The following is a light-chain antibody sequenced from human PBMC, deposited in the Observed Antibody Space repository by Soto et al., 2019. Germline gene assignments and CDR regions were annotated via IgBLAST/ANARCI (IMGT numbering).Light chain of an antibody. J-gene: IGKJ5*01. CDR3: QQYDDLPIT. Sequence: IQMTQSPSSLSVSVGDIVTMGWQASHDITNYLNWYQQKPGKAPKLLIYDVSKLETGVPSRFSGSGSGTDFTFTISSLQPEDIATYFCQQYDDLPITFGQGTRLEIK. CDR1: HDITNY. V-gene: IGKV1-33*01. CDR2: DVS.